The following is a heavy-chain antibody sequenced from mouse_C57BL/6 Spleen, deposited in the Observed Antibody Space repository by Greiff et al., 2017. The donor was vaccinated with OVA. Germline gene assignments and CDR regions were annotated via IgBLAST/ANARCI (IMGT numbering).Heavy chain of an antibody. Sequence: EVKVEESGGGLVQPGGSMKLSCVASGFTFSNYWMNWVRQSPEKGLEWVAQIRLKSDNYATHYAESVKGRFTISRDDSKSSVYLQMNNLRAEDTGIYYCTNYYGSSGWYFDVCGTGTTVTVSS. CDR2: IRLKSDNYAT. V-gene: IGHV6-3*01. J-gene: IGHJ1*03. D-gene: IGHD1-1*01. CDR1: GFTFSNYW. CDR3: TNYYGSSGWYFDV.